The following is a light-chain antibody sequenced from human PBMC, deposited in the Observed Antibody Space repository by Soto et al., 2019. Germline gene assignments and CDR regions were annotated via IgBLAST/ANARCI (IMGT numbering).Light chain of an antibody. CDR1: QSVSTN. V-gene: IGKV3-15*01. J-gene: IGKJ1*01. CDR2: GAS. Sequence: EIVMTQSPATLSVSPGGRATLSCRAIQSVSTNLAWYQQKPGQAPRLHNYGASTRATGIPARFSGSVSGTEFPRTIRSLQSEDCAVYDWQHYYLLPLPVGQGTKVEIQ. CDR3: QHYYLLPLP.